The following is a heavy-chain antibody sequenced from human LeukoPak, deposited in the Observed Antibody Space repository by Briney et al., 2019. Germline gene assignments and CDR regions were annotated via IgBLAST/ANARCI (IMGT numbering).Heavy chain of an antibody. CDR1: GFTVSSNY. Sequence: GGSLRLSCAASGFTVSSNYMSWVRQAPGKGLEWVSAIYTGGSTYYAGSVKGRFTISRDNSKNTLFLQMNSLRADDTAVYYCAIAKGPVDIVVAATGVFGYWGQGTLVTVSS. CDR2: IYTGGST. D-gene: IGHD6-19*01. CDR3: AIAKGPVDIVVAATGVFGY. J-gene: IGHJ4*02. V-gene: IGHV3-66*01.